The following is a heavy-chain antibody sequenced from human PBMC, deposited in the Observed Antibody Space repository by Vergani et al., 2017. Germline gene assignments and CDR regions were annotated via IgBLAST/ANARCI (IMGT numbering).Heavy chain of an antibody. Sequence: EVQLLESGGDLVKTGGSLRLSCTASGFTFSAHAMNWVRQAPGKGLEWVSGITGGGGRTEQAESVRGRFTISRHNSKNTLFLQMNDLRADDTGVYYCARDPPARSNLYFAYSYMDVWGKGTTVTVSS. J-gene: IGHJ6*03. CDR3: ARDPPARSNLYFAYSYMDV. CDR2: ITGGGGRT. D-gene: IGHD3-16*01. CDR1: GFTFSAHA. V-gene: IGHV3-23*01.